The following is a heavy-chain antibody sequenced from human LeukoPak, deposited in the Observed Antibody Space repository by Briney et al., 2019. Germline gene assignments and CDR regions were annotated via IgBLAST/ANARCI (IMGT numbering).Heavy chain of an antibody. D-gene: IGHD3-10*01. CDR2: INWNGGST. CDR3: AREPYGSGSYGAFDI. V-gene: IGHV3-20*04. CDR1: GFTFDDYG. Sequence: GGSLRLSCAASGFTFDDYGMSWFRQAPGKGLEWVSGINWNGGSTGYADSVKGRFTISRDNAKNSLYLQMNSLRAEDTALYYCAREPYGSGSYGAFDIWGQGTMVTVSS. J-gene: IGHJ3*02.